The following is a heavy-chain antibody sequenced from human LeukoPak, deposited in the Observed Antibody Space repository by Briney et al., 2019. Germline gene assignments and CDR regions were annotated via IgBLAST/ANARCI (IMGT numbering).Heavy chain of an antibody. CDR3: ARDREILTGYYKEGTFDY. Sequence: ASVKVSCKASGYTFTSYYMHWVRQAPGQGLEWMGIINPSGGSTSYAQKFQGRVTMTRDMSTSTVYMELSSLRSEDTAVNYCARDREILTGYYKEGTFDYWGQGTLVTVSS. V-gene: IGHV1-46*01. D-gene: IGHD3-9*01. CDR2: INPSGGST. J-gene: IGHJ4*02. CDR1: GYTFTSYY.